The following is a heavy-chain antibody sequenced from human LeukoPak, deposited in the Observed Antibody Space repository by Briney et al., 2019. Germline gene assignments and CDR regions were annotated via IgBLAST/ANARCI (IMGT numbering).Heavy chain of an antibody. V-gene: IGHV3-48*02. CDR3: ARPYSSSWGRFDY. Sequence: AGGSLRLSCAASGFTFSSSSMNWVRQAPGKGLEWVSYISSSSSTICYADSVKGRFTISRDNAKNSLYLQMNSLRDEDTAVYYCARPYSSSWGRFDYWGQGTLVTVSS. J-gene: IGHJ4*02. D-gene: IGHD6-13*01. CDR1: GFTFSSSS. CDR2: ISSSSSTI.